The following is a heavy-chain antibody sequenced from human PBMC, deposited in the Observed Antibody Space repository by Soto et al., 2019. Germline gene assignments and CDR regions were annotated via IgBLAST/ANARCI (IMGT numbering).Heavy chain of an antibody. CDR3: ARDPVGAYDY. V-gene: IGHV1-3*01. CDR2: INAGNGNT. Sequence: RASGCRYTSYAMHWARQAPGQRLEWMGWINAGNGNTKYSQKFQGRVTITRDTSASTAYMELSSLRSEDTAVYYCARDPVGAYDYWGQGTLVTRSS. CDR1: GCRYTSYA. D-gene: IGHD1-26*01. J-gene: IGHJ4*02.